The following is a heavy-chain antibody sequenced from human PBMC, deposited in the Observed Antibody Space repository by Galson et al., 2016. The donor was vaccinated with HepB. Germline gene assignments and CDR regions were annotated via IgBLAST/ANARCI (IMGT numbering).Heavy chain of an antibody. CDR2: IDPSGGYT. J-gene: IGHJ3*02. CDR1: GSTFTGQY. V-gene: IGHV1-46*01. CDR3: ASAVDYGDPDALDI. Sequence: SVKVSCKASGSTFTGQYMHWVRQAPGQGLEWMGRIDPSGGYTVYAQNFQGRVTMTRDTSTSTVYMELSRLRNDDTAVYHCASAVDYGDPDALDIWGQGTKVTVSS. D-gene: IGHD4-17*01.